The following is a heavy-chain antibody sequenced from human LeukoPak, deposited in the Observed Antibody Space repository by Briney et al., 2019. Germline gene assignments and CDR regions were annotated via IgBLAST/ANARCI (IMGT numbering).Heavy chain of an antibody. V-gene: IGHV1-18*01. CDR1: GYTFTSYG. J-gene: IGHJ5*02. D-gene: IGHD2-2*01. Sequence: ASVKVSCKASGYTFTSYGISWVRQAPGQGLEWMGWISAYNGNTNYAQKLQGRVTMTTDTSTSTAYMELRSLRPDDTAVYYCARDHAPHESLPYNWFDPWGQGTLVTVSS. CDR3: ARDHAPHESLPYNWFDP. CDR2: ISAYNGNT.